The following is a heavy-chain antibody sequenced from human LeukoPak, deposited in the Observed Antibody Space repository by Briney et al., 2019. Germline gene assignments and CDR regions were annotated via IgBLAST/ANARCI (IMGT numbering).Heavy chain of an antibody. V-gene: IGHV4-4*07. Sequence: SETLSLTCTVSGGSISSYYWSWIRQPAGKGLEWIGRIYTSGSTNYNPSLKSRVTMSVDTSKNQFSLKLSSVTAADTAVYYCATYYYDSSGHDAFDIWGQGTMVTVSS. J-gene: IGHJ3*02. CDR1: GGSISSYY. CDR3: ATYYYDSSGHDAFDI. CDR2: IYTSGST. D-gene: IGHD3-22*01.